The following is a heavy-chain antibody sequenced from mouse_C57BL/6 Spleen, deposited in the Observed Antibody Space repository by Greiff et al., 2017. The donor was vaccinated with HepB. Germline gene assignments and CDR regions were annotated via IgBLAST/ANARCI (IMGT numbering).Heavy chain of an antibody. Sequence: EVNVVESGGGLVKPGGSLKLSCAASGFTFSDYGMHWVRQAPEKGLEWVAYISSGSSTIYYADTVKGRFTISRDNAKNTLFLQMTSLRSEDTAMYYCARRYYGSGDYAMDYWGQGTSVTVSS. J-gene: IGHJ4*01. D-gene: IGHD1-1*01. CDR2: ISSGSSTI. CDR3: ARRYYGSGDYAMDY. CDR1: GFTFSDYG. V-gene: IGHV5-17*01.